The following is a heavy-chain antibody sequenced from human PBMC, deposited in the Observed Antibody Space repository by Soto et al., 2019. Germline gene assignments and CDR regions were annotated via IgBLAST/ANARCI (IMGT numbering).Heavy chain of an antibody. CDR3: ARGIGDYYGSGMVCNLFDP. V-gene: IGHV1-2*04. Sequence: GASVKVSCKASGYTFTGYYMHWVRQAPGQGLEWMGWINPNSGGTNYAQKFQGWVTMTRDTSISTAYMELSRLRSDDTAVYYCARGIGDYYGSGMVCNLFDPWGQGTLVTVSS. D-gene: IGHD3-10*01. J-gene: IGHJ5*02. CDR2: INPNSGGT. CDR1: GYTFTGYY.